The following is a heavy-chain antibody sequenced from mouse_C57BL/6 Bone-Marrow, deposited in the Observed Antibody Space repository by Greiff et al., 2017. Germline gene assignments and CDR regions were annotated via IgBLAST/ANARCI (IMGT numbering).Heavy chain of an antibody. CDR3: ARFNYGGWFAY. J-gene: IGHJ3*01. D-gene: IGHD1-1*01. CDR2: ISNLAYSI. CDR1: GFTFSDYG. V-gene: IGHV5-15*01. Sequence: EVKLVESGGGLVQPGGSLKLSCAASGFTFSDYGMAWVRQAPRKGPEWVAFISNLAYSIYYADTVTGRFTISRENAKNTLYLEMSSLRSEDTARYYCARFNYGGWFAYWGQGTLGTVSA.